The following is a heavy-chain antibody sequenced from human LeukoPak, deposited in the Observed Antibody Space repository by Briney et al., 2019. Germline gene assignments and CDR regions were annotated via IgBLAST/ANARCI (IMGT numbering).Heavy chain of an antibody. V-gene: IGHV4-34*01. J-gene: IGHJ5*01. CDR3: ARGGGHSTNGVCPPWFES. CDR2: INHSGST. CDR1: GFTFSSYW. Sequence: GSLRLSCAASGFTFSSYWMSWVRQPPGKGLEWIGEINHSGSTNYNPSLKSRLTISVDTSKNQFSLKLNSVTAADTAVYYCARGGGHSTNGVCPPWFESWGQGMLVTVSS. D-gene: IGHD2-8*01.